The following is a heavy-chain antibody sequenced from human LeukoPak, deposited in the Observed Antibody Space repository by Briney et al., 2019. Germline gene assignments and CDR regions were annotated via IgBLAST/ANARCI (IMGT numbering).Heavy chain of an antibody. Sequence: GGSLRLSCAASGFTVSSNYMSWIRQAPGKGLEWVAFIRYDGSNKYYADSVKGRFTISRDNSKNTLYLQMNSLRAEDTAVYYCAKDRHTAMAPLVNWGQGTLVTVSS. V-gene: IGHV3-30*02. CDR1: GFTVSSNY. CDR3: AKDRHTAMAPLVN. J-gene: IGHJ4*02. D-gene: IGHD5-18*01. CDR2: IRYDGSNK.